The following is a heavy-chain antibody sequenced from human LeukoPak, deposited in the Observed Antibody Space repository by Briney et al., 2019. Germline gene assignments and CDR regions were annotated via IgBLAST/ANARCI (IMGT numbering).Heavy chain of an antibody. CDR3: ARGGSSSDPFDY. CDR2: IIPILGTA. J-gene: IGHJ4*02. CDR1: GGTFSSYA. D-gene: IGHD6-6*01. V-gene: IGHV1-69*13. Sequence: GASVKVSCKASGGTFSSYAISWVRQAPGQGLEWMGGIIPILGTANYAQKFQGRVTITADESTSTAYMELSSLRSEDTAVYYCARGGSSSDPFDYWGQGTLVTVSS.